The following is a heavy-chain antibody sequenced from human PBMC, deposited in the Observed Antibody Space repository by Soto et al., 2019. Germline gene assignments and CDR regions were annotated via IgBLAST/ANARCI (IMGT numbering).Heavy chain of an antibody. J-gene: IGHJ6*02. D-gene: IGHD6-13*01. Sequence: SLRLSCAASGFTFSSYWMHWVRQAPGKGLVWVSRINSDGSSTSYADSVKGRFTISRDNAKNTLYLQMNSLRAEDTAVYYCARDQYSSSWYYYYGMDVWGQGTTVTVSS. CDR1: GFTFSSYW. CDR2: INSDGSST. V-gene: IGHV3-74*01. CDR3: ARDQYSSSWYYYYGMDV.